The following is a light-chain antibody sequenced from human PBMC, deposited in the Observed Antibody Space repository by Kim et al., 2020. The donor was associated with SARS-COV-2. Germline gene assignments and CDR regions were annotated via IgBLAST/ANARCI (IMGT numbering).Light chain of an antibody. J-gene: IGKJ4*01. V-gene: IGKV3-15*01. CDR2: GAS. Sequence: EIVMTQSPATLSVSPGERATLSCRASKSVSSNLAWYQQKPGQAPRLIIYGASTRSTGIPGRFSGSGSGTELTLTISSLQSEDFAVYYCQQYSLWPLTFRGGTKVDIK. CDR1: KSVSSN. CDR3: QQYSLWPLT.